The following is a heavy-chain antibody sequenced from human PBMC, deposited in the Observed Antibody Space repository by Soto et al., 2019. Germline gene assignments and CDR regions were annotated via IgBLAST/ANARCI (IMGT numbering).Heavy chain of an antibody. CDR3: AKGLTYYYGSGSCDY. J-gene: IGHJ4*02. V-gene: IGHV3-30*18. CDR1: GFTFSSYG. CDR2: ISYDGSNK. Sequence: QVQLVESGGGVDQPGRSLRLSCAASGFTFSSYGMHWVRQAPGKGLEWVAVISYDGSNKYYADSVKGRFTISRDNSKNTLYLQMNSLRAEDTAVYYCAKGLTYYYGSGSCDYWGQGTLVTVSS. D-gene: IGHD3-10*01.